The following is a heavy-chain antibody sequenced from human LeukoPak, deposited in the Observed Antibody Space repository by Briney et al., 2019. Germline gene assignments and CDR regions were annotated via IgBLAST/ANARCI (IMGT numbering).Heavy chain of an antibody. Sequence: PSETLSLTCTVSGGSISSGGYYWSWIRQHPGKGLEWIGYIYYSGSTYYNPSLKSRVTISVDTSKNQFSLKLSSVTAADTAVCYCARVEYSSSSVDIWGQGTMVTVSS. CDR2: IYYSGST. V-gene: IGHV4-31*03. D-gene: IGHD6-6*01. CDR3: ARVEYSSSSVDI. J-gene: IGHJ3*02. CDR1: GGSISSGGYY.